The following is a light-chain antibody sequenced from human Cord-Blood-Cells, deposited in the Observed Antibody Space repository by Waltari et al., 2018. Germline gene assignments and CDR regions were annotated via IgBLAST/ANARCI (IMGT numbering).Light chain of an antibody. V-gene: IGLV2-14*01. Sequence: QSALTQPASVSGSPGQSITISCTGTSSAVGGYNYVSWYQQHPGRAPTLKFYDVHNRPSWGANGFSGSKSGNTASLAISGLQAEDEAGYYCSSYTSSSTLVVFGGGTKLSVL. CDR1: SSAVGGYNY. CDR2: DVH. CDR3: SSYTSSSTLVV. J-gene: IGLJ2*01.